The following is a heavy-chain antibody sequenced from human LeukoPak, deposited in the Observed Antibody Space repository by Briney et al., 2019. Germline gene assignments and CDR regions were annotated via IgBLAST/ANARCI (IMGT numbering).Heavy chain of an antibody. CDR3: ATPSGGY. D-gene: IGHD6-25*01. V-gene: IGHV3-66*01. J-gene: IGHJ4*02. Sequence: GGSLRLSCAASGFTFTSYSSTWVRQAPGKGLEWVSVIYSDGDTSYADSVKGRFTISRDISKNTLYLQMNSLRAEDTAVYYCATPSGGYWGQGTLVTVSS. CDR1: GFTFTSYS. CDR2: IYSDGDT.